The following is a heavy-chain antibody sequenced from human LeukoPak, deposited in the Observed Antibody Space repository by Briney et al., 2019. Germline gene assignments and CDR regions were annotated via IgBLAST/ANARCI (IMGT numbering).Heavy chain of an antibody. CDR1: GGSISSYY. J-gene: IGHJ4*02. CDR2: IYYSGSP. D-gene: IGHD3-3*01. Sequence: SETLSLTCTVSGGSISSYYWSWIRQPPGKGLEWIGYIYYSGSPNYNPSLKSRVTISVDTSKNQFSLKLSSVTAADTAVYYCARHFEHYDFWSGYYFFDYWGQGTLVTVSS. V-gene: IGHV4-59*08. CDR3: ARHFEHYDFWSGYYFFDY.